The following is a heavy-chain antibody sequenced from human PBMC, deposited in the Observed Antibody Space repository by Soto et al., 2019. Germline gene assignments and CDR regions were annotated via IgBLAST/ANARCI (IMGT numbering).Heavy chain of an antibody. D-gene: IGHD2-15*01. Sequence: SETLSLTCTVSGGSISSYYWSWIRQPPGKGLEWTVYIYYSGSTNYNPSLKSRVTISVETSKNQFSLKLSSVTAADTAVYYCARESGYCSGGTCYGSRXDPWVQGTLVTXS. V-gene: IGHV4-59*01. CDR2: IYYSGST. CDR3: ARESGYCSGGTCYGSRXDP. J-gene: IGHJ5*02. CDR1: GGSISSYY.